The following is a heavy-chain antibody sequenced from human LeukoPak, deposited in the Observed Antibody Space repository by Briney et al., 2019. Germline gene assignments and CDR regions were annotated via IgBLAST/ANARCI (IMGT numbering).Heavy chain of an antibody. J-gene: IGHJ5*01. V-gene: IGHV3-23*01. CDR2: ISGSGRST. Sequence: PGGSLRLSCAASGFSFTSYAMNWVRQAPGKGLEWVSAISGSGRSTYSADSVRGRFTTSRDNSKNILYLQMNNLRGEDTAVYYCAKAGARGKVNWFDSWGQGTLVTVSS. D-gene: IGHD1-26*01. CDR1: GFSFTSYA. CDR3: AKAGARGKVNWFDS.